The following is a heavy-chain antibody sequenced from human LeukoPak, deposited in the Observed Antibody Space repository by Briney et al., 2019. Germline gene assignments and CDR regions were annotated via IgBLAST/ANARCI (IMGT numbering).Heavy chain of an antibody. D-gene: IGHD3-3*01. J-gene: IGHJ4*02. Sequence: SETLSLTCTVSGGSISSYYWSWIRQPPGKGLEWIGYIYYSGSTNYNPSLKSRVTISVDTSKNQFSLKLSSVTAADTAVYYCARATPGFNYDFWSGYYTYFDYWVQGTLVTVSS. CDR2: IYYSGST. CDR1: GGSISSYY. V-gene: IGHV4-59*01. CDR3: ARATPGFNYDFWSGYYTYFDY.